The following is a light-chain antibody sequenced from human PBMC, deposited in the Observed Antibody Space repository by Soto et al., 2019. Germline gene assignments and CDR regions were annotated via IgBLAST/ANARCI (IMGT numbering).Light chain of an antibody. CDR1: RSLLYSDGNTF. J-gene: IGKJ1*01. CDR2: KVS. CDR3: MQGTHWPPT. V-gene: IGKV2-30*01. Sequence: DVVMTQSPLSLPVTLGQPASISCRSSRSLLYSDGNTFLNWFQQRPGQSPRRLIYKVSNRDSGVPDRFSGSGSGTDFTLEISRVEAEDVGVYYCMQGTHWPPTFGQGTKVEIK.